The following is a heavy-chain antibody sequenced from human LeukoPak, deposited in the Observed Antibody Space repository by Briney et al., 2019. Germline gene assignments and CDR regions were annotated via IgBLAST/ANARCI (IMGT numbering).Heavy chain of an antibody. CDR2: IYHSGST. D-gene: IGHD2-2*01. V-gene: IGHV4-30-2*01. CDR3: ARDPIGYCSSTSCSY. J-gene: IGHJ4*02. CDR1: GGSISSGGYY. Sequence: SETLSLTCTVSGGSISSGGYYWSWIRQPPGKGLEWIGYIYHSGSTYYNPSLKSRVTISVDRSKNQFSLKLSSVTAADTAVYYCARDPIGYCSSTSCSYWGQGTLVTVSS.